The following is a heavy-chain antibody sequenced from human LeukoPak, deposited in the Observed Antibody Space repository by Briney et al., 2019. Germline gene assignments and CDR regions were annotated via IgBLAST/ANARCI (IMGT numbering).Heavy chain of an antibody. V-gene: IGHV3-23*01. CDR3: AKVGDSSGYPPYYMDV. J-gene: IGHJ6*03. D-gene: IGHD3-22*01. Sequence: PGRSLRLSCAASGFTFSSYAMSWVRQAPGKGLEWVSAISGSGGSTYYADSVKGRFTISRDNSKNTLYLQMNSLRAEDTAVYYCAKVGDSSGYPPYYMDVWGKGTTVTVSS. CDR1: GFTFSSYA. CDR2: ISGSGGST.